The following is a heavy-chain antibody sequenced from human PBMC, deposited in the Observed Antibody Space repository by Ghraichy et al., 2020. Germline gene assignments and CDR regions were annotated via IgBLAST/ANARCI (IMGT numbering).Heavy chain of an antibody. CDR2: IYYSGST. CDR3: ARLTGDKVVDY. J-gene: IGHJ4*02. Sequence: SETLSLTCTVSGGSISSGDYYWSWIRQPPGKGLEWIGYIYYSGSTYYNPSLKSRVTISVDTSKNQFSLKLSSVTAADTAVYYCARLTGDKVVDYWGQGTLVTVSS. V-gene: IGHV4-30-4*01. CDR1: GGSISSGDYY. D-gene: IGHD7-27*01.